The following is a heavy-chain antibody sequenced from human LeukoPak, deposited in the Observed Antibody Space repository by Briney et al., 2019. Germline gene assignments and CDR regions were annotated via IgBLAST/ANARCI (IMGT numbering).Heavy chain of an antibody. CDR1: GFTFSDYY. Sequence: GGSLRLSCAASGFTFSDYYMSWIRQAPGKGLEWVSYISSSSSYTNYVDSVKGRFTISRDNAKNSLYLQMNSRRAEDTAVYYCARRIAVAGLGVYYGMDVWGKGTTVTVSS. J-gene: IGHJ6*04. CDR3: ARRIAVAGLGVYYGMDV. CDR2: ISSSSSYT. D-gene: IGHD6-19*01. V-gene: IGHV3-11*06.